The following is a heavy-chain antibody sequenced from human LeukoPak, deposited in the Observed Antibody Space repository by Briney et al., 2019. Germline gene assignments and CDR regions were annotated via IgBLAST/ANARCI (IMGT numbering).Heavy chain of an antibody. V-gene: IGHV3-7*01. Sequence: PGGSLRLSCAASGFTFSSYWMSWVRQAPGKGLEWVANIKQDGSEKYYVDSVKGRFTISRDNAKNSLYLQMNSLRAEDTAVYYCARDSVIAAAGREDYYYYYGMDVWGQGTTVTVSS. CDR2: IKQDGSEK. D-gene: IGHD6-13*01. CDR3: ARDSVIAAAGREDYYYYYGMDV. CDR1: GFTFSSYW. J-gene: IGHJ6*02.